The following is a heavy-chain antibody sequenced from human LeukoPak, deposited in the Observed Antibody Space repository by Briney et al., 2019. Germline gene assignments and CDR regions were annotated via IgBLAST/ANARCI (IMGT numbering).Heavy chain of an antibody. CDR1: GYTFTTYG. V-gene: IGHV1-18*03. D-gene: IGHD1-26*01. CDR2: ISAYNGNT. Sequence: ASVKVSCKTSGYTFTTYGLSWVRQAPGQGLEWMGWISAYNGNTNYAQKVQGRVTITRDTSASTAYMELNSLRSEDMAVYYCAREGAYIGGSYPFDYWGQGTLVTVSS. CDR3: AREGAYIGGSYPFDY. J-gene: IGHJ4*02.